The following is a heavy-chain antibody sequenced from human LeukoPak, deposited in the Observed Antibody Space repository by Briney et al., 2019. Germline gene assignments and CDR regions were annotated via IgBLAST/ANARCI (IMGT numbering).Heavy chain of an antibody. Sequence: PSETLSLTCTVSGGSISSYYWSWIRQPPGKGLEWIGYIYYSGSTNYNPSLKSRVTISVDTSKNQFSLKLSSVTAADAAVYYCARFRAVAGLFDYWGQGTLVTVSS. D-gene: IGHD6-19*01. V-gene: IGHV4-59*08. CDR3: ARFRAVAGLFDY. CDR1: GGSISSYY. CDR2: IYYSGST. J-gene: IGHJ4*02.